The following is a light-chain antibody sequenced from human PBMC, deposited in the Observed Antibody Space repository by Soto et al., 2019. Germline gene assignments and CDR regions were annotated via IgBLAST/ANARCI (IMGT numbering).Light chain of an antibody. CDR3: QQYNDWPK. CDR2: GAS. CDR1: QSLSGSQ. V-gene: IGKV3-20*01. Sequence: IVVTHPPVTVSLSSNYIATLSFLASQSLSGSQLAWYQQKPGQAPRLLIYGASSRATGIPDRFSGSGSGTDFTLTISRLEPEDFAVYYCQQYNDWPKFGQGTKVDIK. J-gene: IGKJ1*01.